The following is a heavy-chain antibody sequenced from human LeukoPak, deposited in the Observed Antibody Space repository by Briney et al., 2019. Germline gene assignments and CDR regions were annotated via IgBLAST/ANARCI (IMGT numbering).Heavy chain of an antibody. CDR2: ISSSSSYI. Sequence: GGSLRLFCAASGFTFSSYSMNWVRQAPGKGLEWVSSISSSSSYIYYADSVKGRFTISRDNAKNTLYLQMNSLRAEDTAVYYCARAVSGTYLRGGYFQYWGQGTLVTVSS. D-gene: IGHD1-26*01. CDR3: ARAVSGTYLRGGYFQY. CDR1: GFTFSSYS. V-gene: IGHV3-21*01. J-gene: IGHJ1*01.